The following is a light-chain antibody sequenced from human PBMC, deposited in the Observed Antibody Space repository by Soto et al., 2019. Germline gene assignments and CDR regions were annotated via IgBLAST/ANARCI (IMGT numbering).Light chain of an antibody. CDR2: DAS. CDR3: RQRRNWPPKVT. Sequence: IVMKQSHSTLSVSTGLRATLSCRTSQSVSINLAWYQQKPGQAPRLLIYDASNRATGIPARFSGSGSGTDFTLTISSLEPEDFAVYHCRQRRNWPPKVTFGQGTLPEVK. CDR1: QSVSIN. V-gene: IGKV3-11*01. J-gene: IGKJ5*01.